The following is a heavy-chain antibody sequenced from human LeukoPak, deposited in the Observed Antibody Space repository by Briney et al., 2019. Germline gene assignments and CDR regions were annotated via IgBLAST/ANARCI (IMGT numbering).Heavy chain of an antibody. Sequence: GGSLKLSCAASGFTFSGHSMNWVRQAPGKGLEWVSYISNSGSSDIFYADSVKGRFTISRDNPKNTLYLQMNSLRDDDTAVYYCARVFLERLTSGYFDNWGQGTLVTVSP. V-gene: IGHV3-21*01. CDR3: ARVFLERLTSGYFDN. J-gene: IGHJ4*02. CDR1: GFTFSGHS. D-gene: IGHD3-3*01. CDR2: ISNSGSSDI.